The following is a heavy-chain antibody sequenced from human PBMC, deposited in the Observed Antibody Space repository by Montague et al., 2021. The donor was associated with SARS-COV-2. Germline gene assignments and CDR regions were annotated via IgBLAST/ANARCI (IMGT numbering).Heavy chain of an antibody. J-gene: IGHJ6*02. D-gene: IGHD1-26*01. CDR1: GFTLTNYY. CDR3: ARGSPGIGMDV. V-gene: IGHV3-7*01. CDR2: IRQDGEER. Sequence: SLRLSCEASGFTLTNYYMSWVRQAPGEGLEWVANIRQDGEERNYVASVRGRFTISRDNARNSLYLQMNSLRGDDTAVYYCARGSPGIGMDVWGQGTTVTVSS.